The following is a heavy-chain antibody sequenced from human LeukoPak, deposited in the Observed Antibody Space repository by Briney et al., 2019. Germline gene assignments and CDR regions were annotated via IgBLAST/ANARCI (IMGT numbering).Heavy chain of an antibody. CDR2: IYYSGST. CDR3: AREGRYCSSTSCYTEAFDI. CDR1: GASISSHY. D-gene: IGHD2-2*02. Sequence: SETLSLTCTVAGASISSHYWSWIRQPPGKGLEWIGYIYYSGSTNYNPSLKSRVTISVDTSKNQFSLKLSSVTAADTAVYCCAREGRYCSSTSCYTEAFDIWGQGTMVTVSS. J-gene: IGHJ3*02. V-gene: IGHV4-59*11.